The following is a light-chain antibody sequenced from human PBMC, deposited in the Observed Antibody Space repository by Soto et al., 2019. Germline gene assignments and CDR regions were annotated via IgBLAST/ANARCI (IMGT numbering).Light chain of an antibody. CDR3: QQYADSPIT. CDR1: QSVSSN. J-gene: IGKJ5*01. V-gene: IGKV3-20*01. Sequence: EIVMTQSPATLSGSPGERATLSCRASQSVSSNLAWYQQRPGQAPRLLLYGVSSRATGIPDRFSGSGSGTDFTLAISRVEPEDFAVYFCQQYADSPITFGQGTRLEIK. CDR2: GVS.